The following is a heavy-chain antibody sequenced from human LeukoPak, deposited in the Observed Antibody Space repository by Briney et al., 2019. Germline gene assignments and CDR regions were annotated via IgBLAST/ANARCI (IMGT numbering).Heavy chain of an antibody. D-gene: IGHD1-26*01. CDR3: VKDLGRYRNNFFDY. J-gene: IGHJ4*02. CDR2: ISGSGGGT. Sequence: GGSLRLSCAASGFTFSSIAMSWVRQAPDKGLEWVSTISGSGGGTYYADSVKGRFTISRDDPKNTLYLQMNSLRADDTAVYYCVKDLGRYRNNFFDYWGQGNLVTVSS. V-gene: IGHV3-23*01. CDR1: GFTFSSIA.